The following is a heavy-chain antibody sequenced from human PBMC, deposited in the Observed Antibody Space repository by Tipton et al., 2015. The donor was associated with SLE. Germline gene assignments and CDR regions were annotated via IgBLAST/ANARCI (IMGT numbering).Heavy chain of an antibody. D-gene: IGHD5-18*01. CDR3: ARDSPAYRTLDP. CDR1: GVTFWSYA. Sequence: SGVTFWSYAMSWVRQAPGKGLEWVSTIIGSGGSTYYADSVKGRFTISRDNSKNTLYLQMNSLRAEDTAVYYCARDSPAYRTLDPWGQGTMVTVSS. CDR2: IIGSGGST. V-gene: IGHV3-23*01. J-gene: IGHJ5*02.